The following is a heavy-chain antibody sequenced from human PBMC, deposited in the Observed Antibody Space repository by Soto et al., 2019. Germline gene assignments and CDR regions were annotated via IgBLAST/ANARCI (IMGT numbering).Heavy chain of an antibody. J-gene: IGHJ4*02. V-gene: IGHV3-23*01. CDR3: AQHFSGSLDFDY. D-gene: IGHD6-19*01. CDR2: ISGSGGST. CDR1: GVSVWIQG. Sequence: WWCLGLACAASGVSVWIQGVDGVRQDQGKGLEWVSAISGSGGSTYYADSVKGRFTISRDDSKNTLYLQMNSLRAEDTAVYYCAQHFSGSLDFDYWGQGTLVSLSS.